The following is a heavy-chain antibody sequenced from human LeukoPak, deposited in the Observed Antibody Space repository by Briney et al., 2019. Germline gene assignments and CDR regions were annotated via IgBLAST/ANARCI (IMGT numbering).Heavy chain of an antibody. Sequence: SETLSLTCAVSGYSISSGYYWGWIRQPPGKGLEWIGSFYHSGSTYYNPSLKSRVTISVDTSKNQFSLKLSSVTAADTAVYYCARAVGDHLDYWGQGTLVTVSS. J-gene: IGHJ4*02. D-gene: IGHD2-21*01. CDR1: GYSISSGYY. CDR2: FYHSGST. CDR3: ARAVGDHLDY. V-gene: IGHV4-38-2*01.